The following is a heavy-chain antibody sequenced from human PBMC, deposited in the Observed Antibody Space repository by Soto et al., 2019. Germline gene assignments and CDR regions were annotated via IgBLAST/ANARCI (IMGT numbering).Heavy chain of an antibody. CDR1: GFTFTSSA. Sequence: ASSQVSCKASGFTFTSSAVQWVRQALGQRLEWLGWIVFGGGNTNYAQKFQERVTITRDMSTSTAYMELSSLRSEDTAVYYCDVIYPNDGNDYWGQGTLVTVSS. CDR2: IVFGGGNT. V-gene: IGHV1-58*01. CDR3: DVIYPNDGNDY. D-gene: IGHD1-1*01. J-gene: IGHJ4*02.